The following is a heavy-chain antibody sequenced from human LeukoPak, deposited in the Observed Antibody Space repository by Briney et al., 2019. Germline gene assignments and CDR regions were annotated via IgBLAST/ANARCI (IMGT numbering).Heavy chain of an antibody. CDR2: ISGSGRST. J-gene: IGHJ4*02. D-gene: IGHD3-10*01. Sequence: GGSLRLSCAASGFTFNNYAMNWVRQAPGKGLEWVSSISGSGRSTYYADSVKGRFTISRDNSKNTLYLQMNSLRAEDTAVYYCASILLWYVYDYWGQGTLVTVSS. V-gene: IGHV3-23*01. CDR1: GFTFNNYA. CDR3: ASILLWYVYDY.